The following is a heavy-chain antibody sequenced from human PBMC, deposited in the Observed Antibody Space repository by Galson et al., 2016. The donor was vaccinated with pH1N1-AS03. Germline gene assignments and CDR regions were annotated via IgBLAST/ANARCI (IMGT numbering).Heavy chain of an antibody. CDR1: RFTFNGYA. Sequence: SLRLSCAASRFTFNGYAMHWVRQAPGKGLEWVSSISWNSGNIDYADSVKGRFTLSRDDAKNSLFLQMNSLRTEDTAFYYCVKSGTYSSSGGWFDSWGQGTLVTVSS. CDR2: ISWNSGNI. D-gene: IGHD6-13*01. V-gene: IGHV3-9*01. CDR3: VKSGTYSSSGGWFDS. J-gene: IGHJ5*01.